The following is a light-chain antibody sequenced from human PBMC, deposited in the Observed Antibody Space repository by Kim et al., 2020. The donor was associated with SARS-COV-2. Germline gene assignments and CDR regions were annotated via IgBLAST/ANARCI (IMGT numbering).Light chain of an antibody. CDR2: LAI. CDR3: QAWDGSTAV. CDR1: KLGNKF. Sequence: VAQGQSPNITCSGDKLGNKFACWYQQKPGQAPVLVIYLAIRRPSGIPERFSGSNSGNTATLTISGTQAMDEADYYCQAWDGSTAVFGGGTQLTVL. J-gene: IGLJ2*01. V-gene: IGLV3-1*01.